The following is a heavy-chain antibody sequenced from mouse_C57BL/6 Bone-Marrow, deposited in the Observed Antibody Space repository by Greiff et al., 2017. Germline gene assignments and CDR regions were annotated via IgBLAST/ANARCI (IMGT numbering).Heavy chain of an antibody. CDR3: ARGEFDVYHWYFDG. V-gene: IGHV1-50*01. CDR1: GYTFTSYW. D-gene: IGHD2-3*01. Sequence: QVQLQQPGAELVKPGASVKLSCKASGYTFTSYWMQWVKQRPGQGLEWIGEIDPSDSSTNYNQKFKGKATLTVDTSSITAYMQLSSLTSEDSAVYYCARGEFDVYHWYFDGWGTGTTVTVSS. J-gene: IGHJ1*03. CDR2: IDPSDSST.